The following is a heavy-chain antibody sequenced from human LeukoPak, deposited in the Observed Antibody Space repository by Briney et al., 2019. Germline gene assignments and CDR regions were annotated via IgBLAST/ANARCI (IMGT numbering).Heavy chain of an antibody. CDR2: IYYSGST. D-gene: IGHD1-26*01. J-gene: IGHJ4*02. CDR3: ARAEWELPFDY. V-gene: IGHV4-30-4*08. CDR1: GGSISSGNYY. Sequence: SQTLSLTCTVSGGSISSGNYYWSWIRQPPGKGLEWIGYIYYSGSTYYNPSLKSRVTISVDTSKNQFSLKLSSVTAADTAVYYCARAEWELPFDYWGQGTLVTVSS.